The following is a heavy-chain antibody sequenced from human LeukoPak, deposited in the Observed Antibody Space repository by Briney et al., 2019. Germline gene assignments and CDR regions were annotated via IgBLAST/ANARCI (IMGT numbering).Heavy chain of an antibody. CDR3: ARDHCSSTSCYWFDY. J-gene: IGHJ4*02. V-gene: IGHV1-69*04. CDR2: IIPILGIA. CDR1: GGTFSSYA. D-gene: IGHD2-2*01. Sequence: GASVKVSCKASGGTFSSYAISWVRQAPGQGLEWMGRIIPILGIANYAQKFQGRVTITADKSTSTAYMELSSLRSEDTAVYYCARDHCSSTSCYWFDYWGQGTLVTVPS.